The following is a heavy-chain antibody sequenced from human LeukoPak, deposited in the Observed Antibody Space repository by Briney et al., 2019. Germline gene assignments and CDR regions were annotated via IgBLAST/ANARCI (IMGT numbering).Heavy chain of an antibody. J-gene: IGHJ4*02. CDR1: GDTFSSYG. CDR3: ARGGYDISTGYYFDY. Sequence: SVKVSCKASGDTFSSYGISWVRQAPGQGLEWRGRIIPMLGIANYAQKFKGRVTLTADKFTRPAYMELSSLRSEDTAVYYCARGGYDISTGYYFDYWGQGTLVTVSS. V-gene: IGHV1-69*04. D-gene: IGHD3-9*01. CDR2: IIPMLGIA.